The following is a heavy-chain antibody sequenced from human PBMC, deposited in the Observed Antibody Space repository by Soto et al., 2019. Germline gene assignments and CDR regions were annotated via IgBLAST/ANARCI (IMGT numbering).Heavy chain of an antibody. CDR2: ISYDGSNK. CDR3: ASSPEEYYFVY. V-gene: IGHV3-30*03. CDR1: GFTFSSYG. Sequence: GGSLRLSCAASGFTFSSYGMHWVRQAPGKGLEWVAVISYDGSNKYYADSVKGRFTISRDNSKNTLYLQMGSLRAEDMAVEYCASSPEEYYFVYWCQGTLVTVFS. J-gene: IGHJ4*02.